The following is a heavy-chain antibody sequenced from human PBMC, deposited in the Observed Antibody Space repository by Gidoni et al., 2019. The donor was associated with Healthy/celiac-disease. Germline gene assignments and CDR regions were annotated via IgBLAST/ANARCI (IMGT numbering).Heavy chain of an antibody. J-gene: IGHJ4*02. CDR2: INPSGGST. CDR3: AREESSGTIVFDY. D-gene: IGHD6-19*01. CDR1: GYTFTSYY. Sequence: QVQLVQSGAEVKKPGASVKVSCKASGYTFTSYYLHWVRQAPGQGREWMGIINPSGGSTSYAQKFQGRVTMTRDTSTSTVYMELSSLRSEDTAVYYCAREESSGTIVFDYWGQGTLVTVSS. V-gene: IGHV1-46*01.